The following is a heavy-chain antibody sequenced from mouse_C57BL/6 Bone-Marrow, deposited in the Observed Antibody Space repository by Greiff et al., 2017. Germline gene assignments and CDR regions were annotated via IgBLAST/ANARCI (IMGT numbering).Heavy chain of an antibody. CDR1: GFNFSSYA. J-gene: IGHJ3*01. CDR3: ARDRNWRFAY. CDR2: ISDGGSYT. D-gene: IGHD4-1*01. Sequence: EVQVVESGGGLVKPGGSLKLSCAASGFNFSSYAMSWVRQTPEKRLEWVATISDGGSYTYYPDNVKGRFTISRATAKNTLYLQMSLLTPEDTAMYDCARDRNWRFAYWGQGTMVTVSA. V-gene: IGHV5-4*01.